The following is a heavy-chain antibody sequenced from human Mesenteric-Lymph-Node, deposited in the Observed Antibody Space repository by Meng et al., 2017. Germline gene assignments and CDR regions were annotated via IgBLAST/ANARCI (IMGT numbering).Heavy chain of an antibody. CDR1: AFTLSIHW. J-gene: IGHJ6*02. Sequence: GGDLVKLGGSLRLSCAAFAFTLSIHWLTWVRQTPVKGLEWVSYIDRTGGSIFYTDSVKGRFTISRDNAKNSLFLQMNSLRDEDTAVYYCARGHYGLDVWGQGTMVTVSS. CDR2: IDRTGGSI. CDR3: ARGHYGLDV. V-gene: IGHV3-11*01.